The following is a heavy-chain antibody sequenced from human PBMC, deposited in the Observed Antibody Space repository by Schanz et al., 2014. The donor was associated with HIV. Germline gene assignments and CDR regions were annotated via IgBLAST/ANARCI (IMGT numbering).Heavy chain of an antibody. CDR2: ISGSGGST. V-gene: IGHV3-23*01. CDR3: ARDAASHSYGSTMDV. J-gene: IGHJ6*02. D-gene: IGHD5-18*01. CDR1: GFRFNSYA. Sequence: EVQLLESGGGLVQPGGSLRLSCAVSGFRFNSYAMSWVRQAPGKGLECVSAISGSGGSTYYADSVKGRFTISRDSSKNTLYLQMNSLRAEDTAVYYCARDAASHSYGSTMDVWGQGTTVTVSS.